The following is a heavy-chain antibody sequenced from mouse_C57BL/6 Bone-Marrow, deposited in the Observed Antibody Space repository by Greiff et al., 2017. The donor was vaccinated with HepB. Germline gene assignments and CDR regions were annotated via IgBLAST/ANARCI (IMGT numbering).Heavy chain of an antibody. CDR1: GYTFTSYW. CDR2: IYPGSGST. J-gene: IGHJ2*01. V-gene: IGHV1-55*01. CDR3: AEGTFTTVVATDY. D-gene: IGHD1-1*01. Sequence: QVQLKQPGAELVKPGASVKMSCKASGYTFTSYWITWVKQRPGQGLEWIGDIYPGSGSTNYNEKFKSKATLTVDTSSSTAYMQLSSLTSEDSAVYYCAEGTFTTVVATDYWGQGTTLTVSS.